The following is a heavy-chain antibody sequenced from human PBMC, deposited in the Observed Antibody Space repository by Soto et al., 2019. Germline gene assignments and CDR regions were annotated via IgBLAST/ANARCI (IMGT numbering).Heavy chain of an antibody. CDR2: INPSGGST. CDR1: GYTFTSYY. Sequence: ASVKVSCKASGYTFTSYYMHWVRQAPGQGFEWMGIINPSGGSTRYAQKFQGRVTMTRDTSTSTVYMELSSLRSEDTAVYYCAKEYSDFLTAFYGPLNIYYYYSGMDVWGQGTTVTVSS. J-gene: IGHJ6*02. V-gene: IGHV1-46*01. CDR3: AKEYSDFLTAFYGPLNIYYYYSGMDV. D-gene: IGHD3-9*01.